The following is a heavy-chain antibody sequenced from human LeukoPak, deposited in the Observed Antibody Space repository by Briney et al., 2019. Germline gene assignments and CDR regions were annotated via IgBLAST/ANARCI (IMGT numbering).Heavy chain of an antibody. D-gene: IGHD6-13*01. Sequence: SGTLSLTCNVSGGSIRGYYWSWIRQPPGKGLEWIGYIYSSGSTNYNPSLKSRVTMSVDTSKNQFSLKVGSVTAADTAVYYCARAGLYSSSWYGFSYYYYMDVWGRGTTVTVSS. J-gene: IGHJ6*03. CDR2: IYSSGST. CDR3: ARAGLYSSSWYGFSYYYYMDV. CDR1: GGSIRGYY. V-gene: IGHV4-59*01.